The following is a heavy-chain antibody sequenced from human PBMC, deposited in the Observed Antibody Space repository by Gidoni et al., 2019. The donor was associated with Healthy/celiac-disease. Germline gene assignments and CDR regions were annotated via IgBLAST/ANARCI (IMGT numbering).Heavy chain of an antibody. Sequence: EVQLVESGGGLVQPGRSLRLSCAASGCTFADYPMHWVRQAPGKGLEWVSGISWNSGSIGYADSVKGRFTISRDNAKNSLYLQMNSLRAEDTALYYCAKGTVAGTLSYYYYMDVWGKGTTVTVSS. CDR1: GCTFADYP. CDR2: ISWNSGSI. V-gene: IGHV3-9*01. J-gene: IGHJ6*03. CDR3: AKGTVAGTLSYYYYMDV. D-gene: IGHD6-19*01.